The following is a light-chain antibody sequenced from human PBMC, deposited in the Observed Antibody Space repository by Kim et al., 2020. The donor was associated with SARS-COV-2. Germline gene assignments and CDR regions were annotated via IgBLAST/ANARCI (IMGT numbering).Light chain of an antibody. Sequence: LGQTVLITCQGDSLRNYYASWYQQRPGQAPRLLIYGKNSRPSGISDRFSGSTSGNTASLTITATQAEDEADYFCSLRDSSGDNVMLFGGGTQLTVL. CDR1: SLRNYY. CDR3: SLRDSSGDNVML. CDR2: GKN. J-gene: IGLJ3*02. V-gene: IGLV3-19*01.